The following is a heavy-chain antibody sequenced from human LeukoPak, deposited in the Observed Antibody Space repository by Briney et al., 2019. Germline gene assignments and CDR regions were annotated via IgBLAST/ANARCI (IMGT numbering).Heavy chain of an antibody. D-gene: IGHD6-13*01. CDR2: IYPGDSDT. Sequence: GESLKISCKGSGYIFSNSWIGWVRQLPGKGLERMEIIYPGDSDTRYIPSFQGQVTISADKSISTAYLQWSSLKASDTAIYYCARLIEAAAVTKFDYWGQGTLVTVSS. J-gene: IGHJ4*02. V-gene: IGHV5-51*01. CDR3: ARLIEAAAVTKFDY. CDR1: GYIFSNSW.